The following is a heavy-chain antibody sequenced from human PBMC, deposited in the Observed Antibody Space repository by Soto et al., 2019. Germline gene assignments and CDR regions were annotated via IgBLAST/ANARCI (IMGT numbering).Heavy chain of an antibody. CDR1: GGSISSYY. Sequence: QVQLQESGPGLVKPSETLSLTCTVSGGSISSYYWSWVRQPPGKGLDWIGYISNSGSTNYNPSLKSRGTISIDTSKNQFSLKLSSVTAADTAVYYCARSTSRNWFDPWGQGTLVTVSS. CDR2: ISNSGST. J-gene: IGHJ5*02. V-gene: IGHV4-59*01. CDR3: ARSTSRNWFDP.